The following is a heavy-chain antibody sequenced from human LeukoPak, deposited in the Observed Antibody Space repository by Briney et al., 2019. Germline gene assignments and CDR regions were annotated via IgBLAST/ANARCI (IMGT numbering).Heavy chain of an antibody. CDR1: GFKFSDHY. CDR3: GRIAISANNGMDV. D-gene: IGHD1/OR15-1a*01. Sequence: GGSLRLSCAASGFKFSDHYIDWVRQAPGKGLGWVGRSRNKASSYTTEYAASVEGRFTISRDVSESSLYLQMNSLRTEDTAVYYCGRIAISANNGMDVWGQGTTVTVSS. J-gene: IGHJ6*02. V-gene: IGHV3-72*01. CDR2: SRNKASSYTT.